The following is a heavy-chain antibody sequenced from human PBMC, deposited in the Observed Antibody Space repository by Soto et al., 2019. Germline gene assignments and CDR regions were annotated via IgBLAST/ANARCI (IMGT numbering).Heavy chain of an antibody. CDR1: GFTFSNYG. D-gene: IGHD3-22*01. Sequence: PGGSLRLSCAASGFTFSNYGMHWVRQAPGKGLEWVAIISVDGNNKYYSDSEKGRFTIARDNSKNMVFLQMNSLRTEDTAVYYCVKPKEHFYDSSPGETWGQGTPVTVSS. CDR2: ISVDGNNK. J-gene: IGHJ5*02. CDR3: VKPKEHFYDSSPGET. V-gene: IGHV3-30*18.